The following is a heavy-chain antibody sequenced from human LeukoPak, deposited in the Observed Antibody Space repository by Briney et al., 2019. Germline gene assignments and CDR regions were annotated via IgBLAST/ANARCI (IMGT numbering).Heavy chain of an antibody. J-gene: IGHJ5*02. D-gene: IGHD3-10*01. Sequence: SGTLSLTCTVSGGSISSGGYYWSWIRQHPGKGLEWIGYIYYSGSTYYNPSLKSRVTISVDTSKNQFSLKLSSVTAADTAVYSCARGVGIYYGSGSHNWFDPWGQGTLVTVSS. CDR2: IYYSGST. V-gene: IGHV4-31*03. CDR1: GGSISSGGYY. CDR3: ARGVGIYYGSGSHNWFDP.